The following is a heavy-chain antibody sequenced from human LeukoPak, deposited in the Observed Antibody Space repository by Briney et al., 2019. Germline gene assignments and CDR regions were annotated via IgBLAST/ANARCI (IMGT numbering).Heavy chain of an antibody. J-gene: IGHJ4*02. V-gene: IGHV3-43D*03. Sequence: PGGSLRLSCVASGFTFDDYAMHWVRQAPGKGLEWVCLTNWDGTNTLCAGSVKGRFTISRDNNKSSLFLQMSSLKPEDTALYYCAKGDSGHDSIFHPPGAFDSWGQGTLVTVSS. D-gene: IGHD3-22*01. CDR1: GFTFDDYA. CDR2: TNWDGTNT. CDR3: AKGDSGHDSIFHPPGAFDS.